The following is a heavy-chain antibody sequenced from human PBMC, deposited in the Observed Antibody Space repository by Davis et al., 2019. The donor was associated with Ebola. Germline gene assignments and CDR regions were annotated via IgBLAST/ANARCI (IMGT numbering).Heavy chain of an antibody. CDR1: GFKFDDYG. CDR3: AKYYGSGNHYNVFDF. CDR2: ISWDSGNI. V-gene: IGHV3-9*01. D-gene: IGHD3-10*01. J-gene: IGHJ4*02. Sequence: PGGSLRLSCAASGFKFDDYGMHWVRHAPGKGLEWVSGISWDSGNIDYADSVKGRFTISRDNAKNSLYLQMNSLRAEDTALYYCAKYYGSGNHYNVFDFWGQGTPVTVSS.